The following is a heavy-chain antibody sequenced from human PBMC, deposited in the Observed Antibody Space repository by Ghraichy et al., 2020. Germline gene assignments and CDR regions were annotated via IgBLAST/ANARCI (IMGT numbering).Heavy chain of an antibody. CDR2: IYYSGST. D-gene: IGHD1-7*01. V-gene: IGHV4-59*01. CDR1: GGSISSYY. J-gene: IGHJ3*02. CDR3: ARRLHNWNYDGDSFDI. Sequence: SETLSLTCTVSGGSISSYYWSWIRQPPGKGLEWIGYIYYSGSTDHNPSLKSRVTISVDTSKNQFSLKLSSVTAADTAVYYCARRLHNWNYDGDSFDIWGQGTMVTVSS.